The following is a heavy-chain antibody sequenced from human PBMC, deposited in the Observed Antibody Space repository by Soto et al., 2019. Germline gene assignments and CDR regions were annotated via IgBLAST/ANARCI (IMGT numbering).Heavy chain of an antibody. D-gene: IGHD4-17*01. V-gene: IGHV1-69*01. CDR3: ARGEGVYAVTYKDGRDV. CDR1: GGTFSSYA. CDR2: IIPIFGTA. J-gene: IGHJ6*02. Sequence: QVQLVQSGAQVKKPGSSVKLSCKASGGTFSSYAISWVRQAPGQGLEWMGGIIPIFGTANYAQKFQGRVTITADESTSTAYMELSSLRSEHTAGYYCARGEGVYAVTYKDGRDVWGQGTTVTATS.